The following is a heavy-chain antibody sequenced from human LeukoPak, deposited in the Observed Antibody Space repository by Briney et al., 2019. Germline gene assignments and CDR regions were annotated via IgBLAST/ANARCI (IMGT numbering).Heavy chain of an antibody. CDR2: IYYSGST. V-gene: IGHV4-39*01. Sequence: SETLSLTCTVSGGSISSSSYYWGWIRQPPGKGLEWIGSIYYSGSTYYNPSLNSRVTISVDTSKNQFSLKLSSVTAADTAVYYCATRKTFGDRAFDYWGQGTLVSVSS. D-gene: IGHD3-10*01. CDR1: GGSISSSSYY. CDR3: ATRKTFGDRAFDY. J-gene: IGHJ4*02.